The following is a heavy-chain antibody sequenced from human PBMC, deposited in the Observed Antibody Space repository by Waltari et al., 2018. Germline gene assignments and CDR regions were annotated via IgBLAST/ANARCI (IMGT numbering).Heavy chain of an antibody. V-gene: IGHV3-74*01. CDR1: GFTFSSYW. CDR2: INSDGSST. J-gene: IGHJ4*02. Sequence: EVQLVESGGGLVQPGGSLRLSCAASGFTFSSYWMHWVRQAPGKGLVWVSRINSDGSSTTYADSVKGQFTISRDNAKNTLYLHMSSLRAEDTAVYYCVRENIAAAGLESWGQGTLVTVSS. D-gene: IGHD6-13*01. CDR3: VRENIAAAGLES.